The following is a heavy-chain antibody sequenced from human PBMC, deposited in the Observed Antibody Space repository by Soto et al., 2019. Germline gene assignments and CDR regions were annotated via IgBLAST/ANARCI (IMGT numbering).Heavy chain of an antibody. CDR2: IYYSGST. D-gene: IGHD1-20*01. Sequence: SETLSLTCTVSGGSISSYYWSWIRQPPGKGLEWIGYIYYSGSTNYNPSLKSRVTISVDTSKNQFSLKLSSVTAADTAVYYCARQTNWNLGGFDYWGQGTLVTVSS. CDR1: GGSISSYY. J-gene: IGHJ4*02. CDR3: ARQTNWNLGGFDY. V-gene: IGHV4-59*08.